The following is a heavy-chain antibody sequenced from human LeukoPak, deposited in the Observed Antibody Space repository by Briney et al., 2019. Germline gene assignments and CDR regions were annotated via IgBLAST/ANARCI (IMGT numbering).Heavy chain of an antibody. CDR3: ARANIAGLGDY. V-gene: IGHV3-30*03. Sequence: GRSLRLSCAASGFSFSSYGMHWVRQAPGKGLEWVAVISYDGTNKDYADSVKGRFTISRDNSKNTLSLQMNSLRGDDTAVYYCARANIAGLGDYWGQGTLVTVSS. CDR1: GFSFSSYG. D-gene: IGHD6-13*01. CDR2: ISYDGTNK. J-gene: IGHJ4*02.